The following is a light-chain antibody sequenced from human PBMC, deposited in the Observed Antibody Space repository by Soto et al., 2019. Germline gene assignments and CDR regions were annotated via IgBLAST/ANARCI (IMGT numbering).Light chain of an antibody. Sequence: DIELTQSPPSLAASVGDRVTITCRASQNINNYLIWYQQKPGKAPQLLIYGASILQSGVPSRFSGSASGTDFTLTTGSLQPEDFATYYCQESYSVPGTFVQGTKVEI. CDR2: GAS. V-gene: IGKV1-39*01. CDR1: QNINNY. CDR3: QESYSVPGT. J-gene: IGKJ1*01.